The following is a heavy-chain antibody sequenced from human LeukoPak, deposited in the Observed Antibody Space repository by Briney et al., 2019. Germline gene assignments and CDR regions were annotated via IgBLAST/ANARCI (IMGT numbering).Heavy chain of an antibody. D-gene: IGHD6-13*01. CDR2: IRYDGSNK. J-gene: IGHJ4*02. Sequence: GGSLRLSCAASGFTFSSYGMHWVRQAPGKGLEWVAFIRYDGSNKYYADSVKGRFTISRDNSKNTLYLQMNSLRAEDTAVYYCARHEGGDSSWYGHWGQGTLVTVSS. CDR3: ARHEGGDSSWYGH. V-gene: IGHV3-30*02. CDR1: GFTFSSYG.